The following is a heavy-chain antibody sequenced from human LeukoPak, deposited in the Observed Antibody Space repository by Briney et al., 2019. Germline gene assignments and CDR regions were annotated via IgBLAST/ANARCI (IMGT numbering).Heavy chain of an antibody. V-gene: IGHV3-21*01. J-gene: IGHJ4*02. CDR2: ISGSNSYI. Sequence: GGSLRLSCAASGFTFSSYSMNWVRQAPGKGLEWVSSISGSNSYIYYTDSVKGRFTISRDDARNSLDLQMNSLRPEDTAVYYCASGIYYASVHTWSPVWGQGTLVTVSS. D-gene: IGHD3-10*01. CDR3: ASGIYYASVHTWSPV. CDR1: GFTFSSYS.